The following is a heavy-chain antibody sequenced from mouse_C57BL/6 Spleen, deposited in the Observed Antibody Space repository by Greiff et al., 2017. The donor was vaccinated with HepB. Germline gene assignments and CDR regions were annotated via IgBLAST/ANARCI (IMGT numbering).Heavy chain of an antibody. Sequence: EVKLVESGGGLVKPGGSLKLSCAASGFTFSDYGMHWVRQAPEKGLEWVAYISSGSSTIYYADTVKGRFTISRDNAKNTLFLQMTSLRSEDTAMYYCARPVYYYGSSYGDYAMDYWGQGTSVTVSS. CDR2: ISSGSSTI. CDR1: GFTFSDYG. CDR3: ARPVYYYGSSYGDYAMDY. V-gene: IGHV5-17*01. D-gene: IGHD1-1*01. J-gene: IGHJ4*01.